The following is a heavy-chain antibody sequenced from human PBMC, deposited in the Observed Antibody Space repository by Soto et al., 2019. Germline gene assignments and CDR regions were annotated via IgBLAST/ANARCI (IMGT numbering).Heavy chain of an antibody. CDR3: ARETVDTATHEWYFDL. J-gene: IGHJ2*01. Sequence: QVQLQESGPGLVKPSETLSLTCTVSGGSISSYYWSWIRQPPGKGLEWIGYIYYSGSTNYNPSLKSRVTISVDTSKNQFSLKLSSVTAADTAVYYCARETVDTATHEWYFDLWGRGTLVTVSS. CDR1: GGSISSYY. D-gene: IGHD5-18*01. V-gene: IGHV4-59*01. CDR2: IYYSGST.